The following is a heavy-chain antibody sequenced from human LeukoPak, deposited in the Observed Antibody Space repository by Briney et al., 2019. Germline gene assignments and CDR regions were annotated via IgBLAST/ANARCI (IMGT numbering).Heavy chain of an antibody. J-gene: IGHJ4*02. CDR2: IYRNSDGT. CDR1: GYTFTGYY. V-gene: IGHV1-2*02. Sequence: ASVKVSCKASGYTFTGYYMHWVRQAPGQGLEWMGWIYRNSDGTNYAQKFQDRVAMTTDTSISTAYMELSRLRSDDTAVYYCARHLQDTAMVSPLYYFDNWGQGTLVTVSS. CDR3: ARHLQDTAMVSPLYYFDN. D-gene: IGHD5-18*01.